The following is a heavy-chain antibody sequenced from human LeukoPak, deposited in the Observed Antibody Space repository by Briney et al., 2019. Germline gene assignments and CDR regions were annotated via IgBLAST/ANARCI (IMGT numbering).Heavy chain of an antibody. CDR3: ARDTRWLQLNY. Sequence: GGSLRLSCAASGFTFSSYWMSSVREAPGKGLEWVANIKQDGSEKYYVDSVKGRFTISRDNAKNSLYLQMNSLRAEDTAVYYCARDTRWLQLNYWGQGTLVTVSS. CDR2: IKQDGSEK. D-gene: IGHD5-24*01. V-gene: IGHV3-7*01. J-gene: IGHJ4*02. CDR1: GFTFSSYW.